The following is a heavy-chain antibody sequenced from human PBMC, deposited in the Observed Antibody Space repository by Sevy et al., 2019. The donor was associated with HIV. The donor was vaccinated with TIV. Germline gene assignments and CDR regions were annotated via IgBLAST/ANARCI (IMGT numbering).Heavy chain of an antibody. D-gene: IGHD2-2*02. J-gene: IGHJ4*02. V-gene: IGHV1-2*02. CDR2: INPHSGGT. CDR1: GYTFTDYF. CDR3: ARGYTGHEEGDY. Sequence: ASVKVSCKASGYTFTDYFLHWVRQAPGQGLEWMGWINPHSGGTIFAQKFQDRVAMTRDTSISTDYLDLGRLRFDDTAVYYCARGYTGHEEGDYWGQGTLVTVSS.